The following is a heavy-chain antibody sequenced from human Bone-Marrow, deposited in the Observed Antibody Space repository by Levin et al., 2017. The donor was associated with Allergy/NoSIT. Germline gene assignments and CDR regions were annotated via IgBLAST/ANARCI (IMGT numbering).Heavy chain of an antibody. D-gene: IGHD2-21*02. CDR2: YIPLLDIP. Sequence: KISCKASGDTFSSYAITWVRQAPGQGLEWMGRYIPLLDIPNYAQNFQGRVTLTADKSTSTAYMILNSLRSEDTAVFYCAREVGLATTATAAKYYFDSWGQGTLVTVSS. CDR1: GDTFSSYA. V-gene: IGHV1-69*04. CDR3: AREVGLATTATAAKYYFDS. J-gene: IGHJ4*02.